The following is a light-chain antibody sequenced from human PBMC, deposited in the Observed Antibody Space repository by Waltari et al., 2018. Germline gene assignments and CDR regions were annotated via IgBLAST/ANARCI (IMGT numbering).Light chain of an antibody. CDR3: QQRSNWPRFT. CDR2: DAS. J-gene: IGKJ3*01. V-gene: IGKV3-11*01. Sequence: VLTQSPATLSLSPGDKATLSCRASQSVNNYLAWYQEKPGQAPRLLIYDASNRATGIPGRFSGSGSGTDFTLTISSLEPEDFAVYYCQQRSNWPRFTFGPGTRVDIK. CDR1: QSVNNY.